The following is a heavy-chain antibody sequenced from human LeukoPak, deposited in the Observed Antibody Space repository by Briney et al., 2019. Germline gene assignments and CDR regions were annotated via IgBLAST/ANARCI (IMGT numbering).Heavy chain of an antibody. CDR3: ARRFDS. CDR1: GFSFTAYS. V-gene: IGHV3-48*01. Sequence: GGSLRLSCAASGFSFTAYSMNWVRQAPGRGLEWISYIGHGGDIYYADSVTGRFTVSRDTAKNSLYLQMNGLRVEDTAVYYCARRFDSWGQGTLVTVSS. J-gene: IGHJ4*02. CDR2: IGHGGDI.